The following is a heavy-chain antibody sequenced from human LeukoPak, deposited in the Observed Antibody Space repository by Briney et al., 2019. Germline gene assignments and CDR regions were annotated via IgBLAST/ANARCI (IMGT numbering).Heavy chain of an antibody. J-gene: IGHJ4*02. CDR3: AKATPAPYSSGWLMDY. CDR2: ISYDGSNK. D-gene: IGHD6-19*01. V-gene: IGHV3-30*18. Sequence: GRSLRLSCAASGFTFSSYGMHWVRQAPGKGLEWVAVISYDGSNKYYADSVKGRFTISRDNSKNTLYLQMNSLRAEDTAVYYCAKATPAPYSSGWLMDYWGQATLVTVSS. CDR1: GFTFSSYG.